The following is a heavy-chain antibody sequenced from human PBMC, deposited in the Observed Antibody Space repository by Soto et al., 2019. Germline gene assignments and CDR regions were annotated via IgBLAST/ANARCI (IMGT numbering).Heavy chain of an antibody. V-gene: IGHV1-46*01. J-gene: IGHJ4*02. CDR1: GYTFTSYY. CDR3: ARDLSPSTYYYDSSGYSPGY. D-gene: IGHD3-22*01. CDR2: INPSGGST. Sequence: ASVKVSCKASGYTFTSYYMHWVRQAPGQGLEGMGIINPSGGSTSYAQKFQGRVTMTRDTSTSTVYMELSSLRSEDTAVYYCARDLSPSTYYYDSSGYSPGYWGQGTLVTVSS.